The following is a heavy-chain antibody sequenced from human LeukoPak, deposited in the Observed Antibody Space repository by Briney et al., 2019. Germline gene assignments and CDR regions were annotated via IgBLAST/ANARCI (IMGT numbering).Heavy chain of an antibody. CDR3: AREGGHRDYMDV. CDR1: GVSISSYY. D-gene: IGHD6-25*01. V-gene: IGHV4-59*01. Sequence: SETLSLTCTVSGVSISSYYWNWIRQPPGKGLEWIGYIYYSGSTNYNPSLKSRVTISVNTSKNQFSLKLSSVTAADTAVYYCAREGGHRDYMDVWGKGTTVTVSS. CDR2: IYYSGST. J-gene: IGHJ6*03.